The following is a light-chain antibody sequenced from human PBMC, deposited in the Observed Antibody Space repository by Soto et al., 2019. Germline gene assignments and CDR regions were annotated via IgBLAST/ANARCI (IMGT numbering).Light chain of an antibody. CDR3: QQAASFPIT. J-gene: IGKJ5*01. CDR2: TAS. CDR1: QGVSTW. Sequence: DIQMTQSPSSVSASVGDRDTITCRASQGVSTWLAWYQQKPGKAPNLXIYTASSLQSGVPSRFSGSGSGTDFTLTINGLQPEDFATYYCQQAASFPITFGQGTRLEIK. V-gene: IGKV1-12*01.